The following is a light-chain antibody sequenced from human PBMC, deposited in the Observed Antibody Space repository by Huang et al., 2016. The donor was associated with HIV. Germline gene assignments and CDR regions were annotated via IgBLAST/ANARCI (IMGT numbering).Light chain of an antibody. CDR1: QSVSSY. J-gene: IGKJ2*01. CDR3: QQRISWPPSYT. CDR2: ATS. Sequence: EIVLTQSPATLSLSPGDRATLSCRASQSVSSYFAWYQQKPGQAPRLLIYATSNRATGVPARFSCSGSGTDFTLTISSLEPEDFANYYCQQRISWPPSYTFGQWTKVEI. V-gene: IGKV3-11*01.